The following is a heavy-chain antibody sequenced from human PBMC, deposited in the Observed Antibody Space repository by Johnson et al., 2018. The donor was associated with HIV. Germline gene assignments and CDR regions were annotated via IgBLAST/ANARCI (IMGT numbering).Heavy chain of an antibody. Sequence: QVQLVESGGGVVQPGRSLRLSCAASGFTFSSYAMHWVRQAPGKGLEWVAVISYDGSNKYYADSVKGRFTISRDNSKNTLYLKMYSLRAEDTAVYYCAKDLSYPKTRAFDI. CDR2: ISYDGSNK. D-gene: IGHD2/OR15-2a*01. J-gene: IGHJ3*02. CDR1: GFTFSSYA. CDR3: AKDLSYPKTRAFDI. V-gene: IGHV3-30*04.